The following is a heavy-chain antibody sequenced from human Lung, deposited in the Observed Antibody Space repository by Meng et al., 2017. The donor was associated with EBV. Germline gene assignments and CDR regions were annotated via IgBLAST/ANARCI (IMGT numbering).Heavy chain of an antibody. D-gene: IGHD3-22*01. V-gene: IGHV4-31*03. Sequence: QVQLQEAGPGLVKPSQTLSPICTVSGGSISSGGHYWSWIRQHPEKGLEWIGYIYYSGSTYYKPSLKSRLTISVDTSKNQLSLRLSSVTAADTAVYYCARGLRYYDRGGYFNNWGRGTLVTVSS. CDR1: GGSISSGGHY. CDR3: ARGLRYYDRGGYFNN. CDR2: IYYSGST. J-gene: IGHJ4*02.